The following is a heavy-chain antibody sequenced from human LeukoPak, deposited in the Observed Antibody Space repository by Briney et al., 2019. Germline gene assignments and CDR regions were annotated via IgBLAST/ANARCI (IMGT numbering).Heavy chain of an antibody. CDR2: IYPGDSDT. V-gene: IGHV5-51*01. D-gene: IGHD2-2*01. Sequence: GEYLKISCKGSGYSFTSYWIGWVRQMPGKGLEWMGIIYPGDSDTRYSPSFQGQVTISADKSISTAYLQWSSLKASDTAMYYCARIYCSSTSCYLGAFDIWGQGTMVTVSS. CDR1: GYSFTSYW. J-gene: IGHJ3*02. CDR3: ARIYCSSTSCYLGAFDI.